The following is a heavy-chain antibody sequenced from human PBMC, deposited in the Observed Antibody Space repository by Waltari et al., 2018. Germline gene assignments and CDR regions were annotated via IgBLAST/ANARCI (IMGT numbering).Heavy chain of an antibody. CDR2: ISSSSSYI. J-gene: IGHJ3*02. CDR1: GCTFSSYS. D-gene: IGHD2-8*01. Sequence: EVQLVESGGGLVKPGGSLRLSCAASGCTFSSYSLNWVRPAPGKGLEWVSSISSSSSYIYYADSVKGRFTISRDNAKNSLYLQMNSLRAEDTAVYYCARDVYEITYAFDIWGQGTMVTVSS. CDR3: ARDVYEITYAFDI. V-gene: IGHV3-21*01.